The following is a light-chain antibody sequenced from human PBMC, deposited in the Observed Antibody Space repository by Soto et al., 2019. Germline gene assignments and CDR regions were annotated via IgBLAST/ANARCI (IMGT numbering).Light chain of an antibody. CDR2: DVT. CDR3: CSYAGNYIFV. V-gene: IGLV2-11*01. J-gene: IGLJ1*01. Sequence: QSALTQPRSVSGSPGQSVTISCTGTSSDVGGYNFVSWYQQHPGKAPKLMIYDVTKRPSGVPDRFSGSKSGNTASLTISRLQSDDDADYYCCSYAGNYIFVFGTGTKLTVL. CDR1: SSDVGGYNF.